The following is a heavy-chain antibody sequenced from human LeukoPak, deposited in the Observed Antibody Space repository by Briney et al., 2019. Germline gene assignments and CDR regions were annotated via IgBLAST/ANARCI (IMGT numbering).Heavy chain of an antibody. D-gene: IGHD3-22*01. Sequence: GGSLRLSCAASGFTFSTFAMIWARQPPGKGLEWVSSIFPSGGEIHYADSVRGRFTISRDNSKSTLSLQMNSLRAEDTAIYYCARVTYYYDSSGYAYWGQGTLVTVSS. J-gene: IGHJ4*02. CDR2: IFPSGGEI. CDR1: GFTFSTFA. CDR3: ARVTYYYDSSGYAY. V-gene: IGHV3-23*01.